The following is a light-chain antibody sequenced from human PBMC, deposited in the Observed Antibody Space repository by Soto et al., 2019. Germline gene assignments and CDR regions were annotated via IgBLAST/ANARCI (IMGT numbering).Light chain of an antibody. Sequence: EIVLTQSPGTLSLSPGERATLSCRASQSVSSNYLAWYQQRPGQAPRLLIYGASSRATGIPDRFSGSGSGTDLTLTISRLEPEDFAVYFCQQYATSPALTFGARTKVEIK. J-gene: IGKJ4*01. CDR1: QSVSSNY. CDR2: GAS. V-gene: IGKV3-20*01. CDR3: QQYATSPALT.